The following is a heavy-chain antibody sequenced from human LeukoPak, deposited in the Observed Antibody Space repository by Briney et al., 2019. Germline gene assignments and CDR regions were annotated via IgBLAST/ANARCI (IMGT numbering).Heavy chain of an antibody. CDR1: GFSLSTSGVG. CDR2: IYWNDDK. Sequence: SGPTLVNPTQTLTLTCTFSGFSLSTSGVGVGWIRQPPGKALEWRALIYWNDDKRYSPSLKSRLTITKDTSKNQVVLKMTNMDPVDTATYYCANILRYSSGWSFDYWGQGTLVTVSS. CDR3: ANILRYSSGWSFDY. V-gene: IGHV2-5*01. D-gene: IGHD6-19*01. J-gene: IGHJ4*02.